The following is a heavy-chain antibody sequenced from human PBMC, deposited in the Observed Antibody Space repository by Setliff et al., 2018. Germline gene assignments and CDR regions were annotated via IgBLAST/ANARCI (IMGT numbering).Heavy chain of an antibody. V-gene: IGHV1-3*01. J-gene: IGHJ6*03. Sequence: ASVKVSCKASGYTFTSYAMHWVRQAPGQRLEWMGWINAGNGNTKYSQKFQGRVTITRDTSASTAYMELSSLRSEDTAVYYCARDKLWLMGYYYYYYMDGWGKGTTVTVSS. CDR1: GYTFTSYA. D-gene: IGHD5-18*01. CDR2: INAGNGNT. CDR3: ARDKLWLMGYYYYYYMDG.